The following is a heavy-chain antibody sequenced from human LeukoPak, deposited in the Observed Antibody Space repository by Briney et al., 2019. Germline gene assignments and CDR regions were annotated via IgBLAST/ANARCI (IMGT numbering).Heavy chain of an antibody. CDR1: GFTVSSNY. V-gene: IGHV3-53*05. Sequence: PGGSLRLSCAASGFTVSSNYMSWVRQAPGKGLEWVSVIYSGGSTYYADSVKGRFTISRDNSKNTLYLQMNSLRAEDTAVYYCAKDLYYYGSGSPDYWGQGTLVTASS. CDR3: AKDLYYYGSGSPDY. D-gene: IGHD3-10*01. J-gene: IGHJ4*02. CDR2: IYSGGST.